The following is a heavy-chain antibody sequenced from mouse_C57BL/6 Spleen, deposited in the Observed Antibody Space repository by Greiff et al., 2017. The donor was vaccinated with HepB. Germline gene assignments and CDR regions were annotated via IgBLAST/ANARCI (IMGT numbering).Heavy chain of an antibody. CDR3: AKDLNYYGSSYGAMDY. CDR1: GYAFSSYW. Sequence: VQLQESGAELVKPGASVKISCKASGYAFSSYWMNWVKQRPGKGLEWIGQIYPGDGDTNYNGKFKGKATLTADKSSSTAYMQLSSLTSEDSAVYFCAKDLNYYGSSYGAMDYWGQGTSVTVSS. J-gene: IGHJ4*01. CDR2: IYPGDGDT. D-gene: IGHD1-1*01. V-gene: IGHV1-80*01.